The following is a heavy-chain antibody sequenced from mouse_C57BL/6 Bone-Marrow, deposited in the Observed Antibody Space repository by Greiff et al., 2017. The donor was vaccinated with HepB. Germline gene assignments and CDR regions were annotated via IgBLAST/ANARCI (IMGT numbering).Heavy chain of an antibody. CDR2: IDPSDSYT. V-gene: IGHV1-59*01. Sequence: QVQLQQPGAELVRPGTSVKLSCKASGYTFTSYWMHWVKQRPGQGLEWIGVIDPSDSYTNYNQKFKGKATLTVDTSSSTAYMQLSSLTSEDSAVYYCARNGYGSSYWYFDVWGTGTTVTVSS. CDR1: GYTFTSYW. J-gene: IGHJ1*03. D-gene: IGHD1-1*01. CDR3: ARNGYGSSYWYFDV.